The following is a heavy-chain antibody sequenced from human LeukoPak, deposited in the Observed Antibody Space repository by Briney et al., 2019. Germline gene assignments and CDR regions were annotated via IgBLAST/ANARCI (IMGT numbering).Heavy chain of an antibody. CDR3: AIRGATGTTFDY. V-gene: IGHV1-3*01. Sequence: ASVKVSCKASGYTFTSYAMHWVRQAPGQRLEWMGWINAGNGNTKYSQKFQGRVTITRGTSASTAYMELSSLRSEDTAVYYCAIRGATGTTFDYWGQGTLVTVSS. D-gene: IGHD1-1*01. CDR2: INAGNGNT. J-gene: IGHJ4*02. CDR1: GYTFTSYA.